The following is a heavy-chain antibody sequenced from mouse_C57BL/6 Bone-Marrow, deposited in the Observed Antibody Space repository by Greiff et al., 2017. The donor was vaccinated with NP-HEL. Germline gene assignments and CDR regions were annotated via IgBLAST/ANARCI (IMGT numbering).Heavy chain of an antibody. CDR1: GYAFSSSW. V-gene: IGHV1-82*01. CDR3: ARLDDYDGY. D-gene: IGHD2-4*01. J-gene: IGHJ2*01. CDR2: IYPGDGDT. Sequence: VQVVESGPELVKPGASVKISCKASGYAFSSSWMNWVKQRPGKGLEWIGRIYPGDGDTNYNGKFKGKATLTADKSSSTAYMQLSSLTSEDSAVYFCARLDDYDGYWGQGTTLTVSS.